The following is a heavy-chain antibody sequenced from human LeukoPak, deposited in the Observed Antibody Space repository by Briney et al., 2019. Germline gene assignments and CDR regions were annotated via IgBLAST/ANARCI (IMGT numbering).Heavy chain of an antibody. CDR3: ARGLEMATITALDV. CDR1: GFTFSSYS. CDR2: ISSSSSYI. Sequence: GGSLRLSCAASGFTFSSYSMNWVRQAPGKGLEWASSISSSSSYIYYADSVKGRFTISRDNAKNSLYLQMNSLRAEDTAVYYCARGLEMATITALDVWGKGTTVTVSS. D-gene: IGHD5-24*01. V-gene: IGHV3-21*01. J-gene: IGHJ6*04.